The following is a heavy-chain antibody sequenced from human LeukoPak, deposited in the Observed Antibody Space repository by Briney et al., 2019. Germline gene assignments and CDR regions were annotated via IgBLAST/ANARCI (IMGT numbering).Heavy chain of an antibody. CDR1: GFTFSSYW. CDR2: IKQDGSEK. D-gene: IGHD2-15*01. CDR3: ARESVVVVAAKAYNWFDP. J-gene: IGHJ5*02. Sequence: GGSLRLSCAASGFTFSSYWMSWVRQAPGKGLEWVANIKQDGSEKCYVDSVKGRLTISRDNAKNSLYLQMNSLRAEDTAVYYCARESVVVVAAKAYNWFDPWGQGTLVTVSS. V-gene: IGHV3-7*01.